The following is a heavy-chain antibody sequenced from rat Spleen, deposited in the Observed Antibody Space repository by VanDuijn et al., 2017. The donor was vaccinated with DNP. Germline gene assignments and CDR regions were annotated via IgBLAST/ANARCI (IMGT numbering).Heavy chain of an antibody. CDR2: ISGGGDIT. J-gene: IGHJ4*01. CDR1: GFTFSNYY. CDR3: ARPDA. V-gene: IGHV5-25*01. Sequence: EVRLVESGGGLVQPGRSMKLACAASGFTFSNYYMAWVRQAPTKGLEWVAAISGGGDITYYRDSVKGRFTISRDNAKSTLFLHMDSLKSEDTATYYCARPDAWGQGTSVTVSS.